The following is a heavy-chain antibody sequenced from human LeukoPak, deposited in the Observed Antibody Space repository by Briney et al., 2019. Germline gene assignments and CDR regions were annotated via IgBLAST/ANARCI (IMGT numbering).Heavy chain of an antibody. J-gene: IGHJ4*02. CDR2: INGDGRDR. V-gene: IGHV3-7*01. Sequence: GGSLRLSCAASGVTFSSDGMNWVRQAPGQGLEWVANINGDGRDRYYVGSVRGRCTISRDNADNALYLQMNSLRGDDTAVYYCARGVDSAIDWWGQGTLVTVSS. CDR1: GVTFSSDG. D-gene: IGHD3-9*01. CDR3: ARGVDSAIDW.